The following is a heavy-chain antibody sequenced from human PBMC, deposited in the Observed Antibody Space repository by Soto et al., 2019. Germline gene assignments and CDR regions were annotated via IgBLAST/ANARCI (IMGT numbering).Heavy chain of an antibody. V-gene: IGHV3-74*01. CDR3: ASNYVYAAGYYWYGIVV. CDR1: GFTFSRYW. J-gene: IGHJ6*02. CDR2: ISSYGSAT. Sequence: EVQLVESGGGLVLPGGSLRLSCAASGFTFSRYWMHWVRQAPGKGLVWVSRISSYGSATHYADSVKGRFTISRDNAKNTLYLQMNSRRAGDTAVYYFASNYVYAAGYYWYGIVVWCQGNTVTVSS. D-gene: IGHD3-10*02.